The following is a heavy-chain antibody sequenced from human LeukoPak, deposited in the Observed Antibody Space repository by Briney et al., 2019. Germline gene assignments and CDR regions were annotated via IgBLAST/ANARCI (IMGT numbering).Heavy chain of an antibody. Sequence: SETLSLTCAVYGGSFSGYYWSWIRQPPGKGLEWIGEINHSGSTNYNPSLKSRVTISVDTSKNQFSLKLSSVTAADTAVYYCARQPEYYDYVWGSYSSPYFDYWGQGTLVTVSS. CDR1: GGSFSGYY. CDR2: INHSGST. J-gene: IGHJ4*02. D-gene: IGHD3-16*01. CDR3: ARQPEYYDYVWGSYSSPYFDY. V-gene: IGHV4-34*01.